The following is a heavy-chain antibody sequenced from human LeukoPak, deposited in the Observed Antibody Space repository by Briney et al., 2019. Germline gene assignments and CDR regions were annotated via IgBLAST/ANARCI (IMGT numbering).Heavy chain of an antibody. CDR2: IYYSGST. D-gene: IGHD2-2*01. CDR1: GGSISSGDYY. CDR3: ARESGDCSSTSCYPY. V-gene: IGHV4-30-4*08. Sequence: SETLSLTCTVSGGSISSGDYYWSWIRQPPGKGLEWIGYIYYSGSTYYNPSLKSRVTISVDTSKNQFSLKLSSVTAADTAVYYCARESGDCSSTSCYPYWGQGTLVTVSS. J-gene: IGHJ4*02.